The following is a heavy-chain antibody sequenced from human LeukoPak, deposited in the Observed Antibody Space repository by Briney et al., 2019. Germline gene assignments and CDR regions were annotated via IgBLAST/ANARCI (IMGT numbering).Heavy chain of an antibody. V-gene: IGHV3-23*01. Sequence: GGSLRLSCAASGFTFSSYAMSGVRQAPGKGVEWVSAISGSGGSTYYADSVKGRFTISRDNSKNTLYLQMNSLRAEDTAVYYCAKGWKQSNAFDIWGQGTMVTVSS. J-gene: IGHJ3*02. CDR1: GFTFSSYA. CDR2: ISGSGGST. CDR3: AKGWKQSNAFDI. D-gene: IGHD2-15*01.